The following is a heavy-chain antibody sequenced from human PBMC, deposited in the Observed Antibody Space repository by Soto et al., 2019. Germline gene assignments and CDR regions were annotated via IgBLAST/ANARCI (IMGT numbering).Heavy chain of an antibody. CDR1: GDSISNSRFY. CDR2: IYHTGNA. V-gene: IGHV4-39*01. D-gene: IGHD3-22*01. CDR3: ARDYFDSSDYTTNWFDP. J-gene: IGHJ5*02. Sequence: SETLSLTCSVSGDSISNSRFYWAWIRQPPGEGLEWIGSIYHTGNAYYNPSLKSRVTIFVDTSKNQFSLKLTFVTAADTALYYCARDYFDSSDYTTNWFDPWGQGTLVTVSS.